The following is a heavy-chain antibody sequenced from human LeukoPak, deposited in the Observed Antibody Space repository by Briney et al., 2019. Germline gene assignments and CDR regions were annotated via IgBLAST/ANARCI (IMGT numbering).Heavy chain of an antibody. CDR2: IKQDGSEK. CDR3: ARYLTGWSSGFDI. J-gene: IGHJ3*02. CDR1: GFTFSSYW. V-gene: IGHV3-7*01. D-gene: IGHD6-19*01. Sequence: PGGSLRLSCAASGFTFSSYWMSWVRQAPGKGLEWVANIKQDGSEKYYVDSVKGRFTISRDNAKNTLYLQMDTLRAEDTAAYYCARYLTGWSSGFDIWGQGTMVTVSS.